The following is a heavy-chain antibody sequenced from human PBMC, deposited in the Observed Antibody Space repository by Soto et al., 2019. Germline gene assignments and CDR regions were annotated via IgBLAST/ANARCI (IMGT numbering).Heavy chain of an antibody. V-gene: IGHV1-18*01. CDR2: ISPYNGNT. CDR1: GDRFASRD. J-gene: IGHJ4*02. CDR3: LRDARFYFDSSGQHY. Sequence: GASVKVCCKAPGDRFASRDRRWVQQAPGQGLEWMGWISPYNGNTNYAQRLQGRVTMTADTSTSTAYMELRSLRSDDTAVYYCLRDARFYFDSSGQHYLGQGYLVTVSS. D-gene: IGHD3-22*01.